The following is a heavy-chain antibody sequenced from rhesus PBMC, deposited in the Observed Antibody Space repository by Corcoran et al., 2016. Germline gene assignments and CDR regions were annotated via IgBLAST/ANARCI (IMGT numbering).Heavy chain of an antibody. CDR2: IDPSDSDT. J-gene: IGHJ6*01. Sequence: EVQLVQSGAEVKRPGESLKISCKTSGYSFTSYWISWVRQMPVKGLEWMGAIDPSDSDTRYTPSFQGQVTISAEKAISTAYLQWSRLKASDTATYYWAKDRNWNYGLDSWGQGVVVTVSS. CDR3: AKDRNWNYGLDS. V-gene: IGHV5-20*01. D-gene: IGHD1-26*01. CDR1: GYSFTSYW.